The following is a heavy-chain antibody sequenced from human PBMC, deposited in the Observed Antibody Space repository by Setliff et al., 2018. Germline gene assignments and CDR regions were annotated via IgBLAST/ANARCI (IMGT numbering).Heavy chain of an antibody. J-gene: IGHJ4*02. CDR1: GGSFSGYY. Sequence: SETLSLTCGVSGGSFSGYYWSWIRQSPGGGLEWIGEINYSRVVNYKPSLKSRVSISLDTSKNQFSLRLTSLTAADTAVYYCARGSGSFPFDYWGQGTLVTVSS. D-gene: IGHD1-26*01. CDR3: ARGSGSFPFDY. CDR2: INYSRVV. V-gene: IGHV4-34*01.